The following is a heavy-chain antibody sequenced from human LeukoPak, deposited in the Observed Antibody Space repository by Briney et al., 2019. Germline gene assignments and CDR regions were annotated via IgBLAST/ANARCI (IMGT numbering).Heavy chain of an antibody. D-gene: IGHD6-13*01. CDR3: ARDWGAAGLWDY. J-gene: IGHJ4*02. CDR1: GFTFSNFW. CDR2: INTDGSTT. V-gene: IGHV3-74*01. Sequence: GESLRLSCAASGFTFSNFWTHWVRQAPGKGLVWVSRINTDGSTTSYADSVKGRFTISRDNAKNTLYLQMNSLRAEDTAVYYCARDWGAAGLWDYWGQGTLVTVSS.